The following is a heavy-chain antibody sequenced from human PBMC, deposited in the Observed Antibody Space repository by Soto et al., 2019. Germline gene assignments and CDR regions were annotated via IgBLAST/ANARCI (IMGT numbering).Heavy chain of an antibody. Sequence: GASVKVSCKASGYTFTSYGISWVRQAPGQGLEWMGWISAYNGNTNYAQKLQGRVTMTTDTSTSTAYMELRSLRSDDTAVYYCARTLTTADCSGGSCYLWYYYYGMDVWRQGTTVTVSS. J-gene: IGHJ6*02. V-gene: IGHV1-18*01. D-gene: IGHD2-15*01. CDR1: GYTFTSYG. CDR2: ISAYNGNT. CDR3: ARTLTTADCSGGSCYLWYYYYGMDV.